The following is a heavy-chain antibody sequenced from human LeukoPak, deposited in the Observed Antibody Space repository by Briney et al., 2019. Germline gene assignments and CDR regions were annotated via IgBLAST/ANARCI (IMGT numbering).Heavy chain of an antibody. V-gene: IGHV3-33*01. J-gene: IGHJ4*02. D-gene: IGHD3-22*01. Sequence: GGSLRLSCAASGFTFSSYGMHWVRQAPGNRLEWVAVIWYDGSNKYYADSVKGRFTISRDNSKNTLYLQMNSLRAEDTAVYYCVRPSNYYATSAPGDYWGQGTLVTVSS. CDR3: VRPSNYYATSAPGDY. CDR2: IWYDGSNK. CDR1: GFTFSSYG.